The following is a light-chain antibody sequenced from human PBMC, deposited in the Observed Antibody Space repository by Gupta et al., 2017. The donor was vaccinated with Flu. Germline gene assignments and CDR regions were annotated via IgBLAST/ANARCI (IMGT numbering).Light chain of an antibody. V-gene: IGKV1-5*03. CDR2: KAS. J-gene: IGKJ2*01. Sequence: PSTLSASVGDRVTITCRASQSISSWLAWYQQKPGKAPKLLIYKASSLESGVPSRFSGSGSGTEFTLTISSLQPDDFATYYCQHYNSYSWTFGQGTKLEIK. CDR3: QHYNSYSWT. CDR1: QSISSW.